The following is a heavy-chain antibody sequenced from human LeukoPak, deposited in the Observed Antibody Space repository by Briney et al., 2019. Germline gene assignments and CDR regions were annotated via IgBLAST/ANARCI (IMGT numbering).Heavy chain of an antibody. D-gene: IGHD5-18*01. J-gene: IGHJ4*02. CDR1: GYTFTSYD. CDR3: ARSYSYADDY. Sequence: GASVKVSCKASGYTFTSYDINWVRQATGQGLEWMGWMNPNSGNTGCAQKSQGRVTMTRNTSISTAYMELSSLRSEDTAVYYCARSYSYADDYWGQGTLVTVSS. CDR2: MNPNSGNT. V-gene: IGHV1-8*01.